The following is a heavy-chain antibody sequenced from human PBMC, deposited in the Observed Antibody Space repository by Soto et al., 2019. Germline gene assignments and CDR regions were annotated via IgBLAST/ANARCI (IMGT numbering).Heavy chain of an antibody. CDR3: ASPLYYYGSGSYSFYYYYYGMDV. CDR1: GYSFTSYW. Sequence: GESLKISCQGSGYSFTSYWISWVRQMPGKGLEWMGRIDPSDSYTNYSPSFQGHVTISADKSISTAYLQWSSLKASDTAMYYCASPLYYYGSGSYSFYYYYYGMDVWGQGTTVTVS. CDR2: IDPSDSYT. J-gene: IGHJ6*02. V-gene: IGHV5-10-1*01. D-gene: IGHD3-10*01.